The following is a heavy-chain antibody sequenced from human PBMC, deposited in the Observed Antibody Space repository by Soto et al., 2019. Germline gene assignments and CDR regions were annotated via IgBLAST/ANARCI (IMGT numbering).Heavy chain of an antibody. CDR2: INPNSGGT. V-gene: IGHV1-2*02. CDR1: GYTFTCYY. CDR3: ARVTYYYDSSALSQARAEYFQH. Sequence: ASVKVSCKASGYTFTCYYMHFVRQAPGQGLEWMGWINPNSGGTNYAQKFQGRVTMTRDTSISTAYMELSRLRSDDTAVYYCARVTYYYDSSALSQARAEYFQHWGQGTLVTVSS. J-gene: IGHJ1*01. D-gene: IGHD3-22*01.